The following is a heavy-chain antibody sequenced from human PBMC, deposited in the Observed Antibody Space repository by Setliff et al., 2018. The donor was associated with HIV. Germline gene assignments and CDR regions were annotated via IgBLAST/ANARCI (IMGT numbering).Heavy chain of an antibody. CDR3: SVASRPAGSRHYYYGMDV. J-gene: IGHJ6*02. Sequence: LRLSCAASGFTFSTYGMHWVRQAPGKGLEWVGFIRSKAYGGTTEYAASVKGRFTISRDDSKSIAYPQMNSLKTEDTAVHYCSVASRPAGSRHYYYGMDVWGQGTTVTVSS. D-gene: IGHD2-15*01. CDR2: IRSKAYGGTT. V-gene: IGHV3-49*04. CDR1: GFTFSTYG.